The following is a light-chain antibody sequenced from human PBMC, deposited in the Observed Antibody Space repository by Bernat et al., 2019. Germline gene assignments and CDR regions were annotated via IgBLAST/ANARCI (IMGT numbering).Light chain of an antibody. CDR1: SSDVGGYNY. CDR3: SSYAGSNPPYV. Sequence: QSALTQPPSASGSPEQSVTVSCTGTSSDVGGYNYVSWYQQHPGKAPKLMIYEVSKRPSGVPDRFSGSKSGNTASLTVSGLQAEDEADYYCSSYAGSNPPYVFGTGTKVTVL. CDR2: EVS. V-gene: IGLV2-8*01. J-gene: IGLJ1*01.